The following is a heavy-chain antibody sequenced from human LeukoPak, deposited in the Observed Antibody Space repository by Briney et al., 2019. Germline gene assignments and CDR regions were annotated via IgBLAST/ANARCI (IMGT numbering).Heavy chain of an antibody. V-gene: IGHV3-23*01. CDR2: ISGSGGST. CDR1: GLTFSIYA. J-gene: IGHJ4*02. D-gene: IGHD1-26*01. Sequence: GGSLRLSCAACGLTFSIYAMRGVRRARGKAVEWGSAISGSGGSTYYADSVKARFTISRDTSKNTLYLQMNSLRAEDTAVYYCAKACGWELFAPLYYFDYWGQGTLVTVSS. CDR3: AKACGWELFAPLYYFDY.